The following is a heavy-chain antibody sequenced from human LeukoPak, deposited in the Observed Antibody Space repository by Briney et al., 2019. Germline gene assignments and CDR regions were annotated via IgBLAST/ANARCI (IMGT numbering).Heavy chain of an antibody. CDR2: IYYSGST. V-gene: IGHV4-59*08. CDR1: GGSISSYY. Sequence: PSETLSLTCTVSGGSISSYYWSWIRQPPGKGLEWIGYIYYSGSTNYNPSLKSRVTISVDTSKNQFSLKLSSVTAADTAVYYCARGGMTNNHTYYDFWSGYYTPYYYYGMDVWGQGTTVTVSS. D-gene: IGHD3-3*01. CDR3: ARGGMTNNHTYYDFWSGYYTPYYYYGMDV. J-gene: IGHJ6*02.